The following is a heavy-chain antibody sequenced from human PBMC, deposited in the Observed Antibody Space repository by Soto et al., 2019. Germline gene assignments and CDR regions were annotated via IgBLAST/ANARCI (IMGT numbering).Heavy chain of an antibody. V-gene: IGHV3-30*18. CDR2: ISHDGSNK. Sequence: HHGGSLRLSCAASGFTFCSYGMHWVRQAPGKGLEWVAVISHDGSNKYFADSVKGRFTISRDNSQNTLYLQMNSLRAEDTAVYYREKHLQGVAGYLPVRDVGAKGPTVPVPP. CDR3: EKHLQGVAGYLPVRDV. CDR1: GFTFCSYG. J-gene: IGHJ6*04. D-gene: IGHD6-19*01.